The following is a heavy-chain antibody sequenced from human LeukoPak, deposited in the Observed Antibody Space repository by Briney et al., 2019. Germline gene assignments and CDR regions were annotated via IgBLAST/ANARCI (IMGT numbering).Heavy chain of an antibody. V-gene: IGHV1-8*01. J-gene: IGHJ4*02. CDR3: ARVGSGTPEDYFDY. Sequence: ASVKVSCRASGYTFASYDTNWVRQATGQGLEWMGWMNPNSGNTGYAQKFRGRVTMTRNTSISTAYMELSSLRSEDTAVYYCARVGSGTPEDYFDYWGQGTLVTVSS. CDR1: GYTFASYD. D-gene: IGHD1-26*01. CDR2: MNPNSGNT.